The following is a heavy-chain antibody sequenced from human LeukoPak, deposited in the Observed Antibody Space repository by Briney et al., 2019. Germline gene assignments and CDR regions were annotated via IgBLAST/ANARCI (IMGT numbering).Heavy chain of an antibody. CDR2: INHSGST. V-gene: IGHV4-34*01. D-gene: IGHD3-10*01. Sequence: SETLSLTCAVYGGSFSGYYWSWIRQPPGKGLEWIGEINHSGSTNYNPSLKSRVTISVDTSKNQFSLKLSFVTAADTAVYYCARGFSWFGATGICFDYWGQGTLVTVSS. CDR3: ARGFSWFGATGICFDY. J-gene: IGHJ4*02. CDR1: GGSFSGYY.